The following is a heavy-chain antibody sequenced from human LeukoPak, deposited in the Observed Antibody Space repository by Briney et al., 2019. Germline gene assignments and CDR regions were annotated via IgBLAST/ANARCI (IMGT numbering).Heavy chain of an antibody. Sequence: SVKVSCKASGGTFSSYAISWMRQAPGQGLEWMGRIIPILGIANYAQKFQGRVTITADKSTSTAYMELSSLRSEDTAVYYCARRRGVSNYDFWSGYGMDVWGQGTTVTVSS. V-gene: IGHV1-69*04. D-gene: IGHD3-3*01. J-gene: IGHJ6*02. CDR1: GGTFSSYA. CDR3: ARRRGVSNYDFWSGYGMDV. CDR2: IIPILGIA.